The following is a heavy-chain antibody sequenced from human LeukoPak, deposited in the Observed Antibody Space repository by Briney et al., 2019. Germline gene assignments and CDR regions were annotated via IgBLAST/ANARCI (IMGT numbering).Heavy chain of an antibody. Sequence: TGGSLRLSCAASGFTFSSYNMNWVRQAPGKGLEWIGSIYHSGSTYYNPSLKSRVTISVDTSKNQFSLKLSSVTAADTAVYYCATKTVDTANVGWFDPWGQGTLVTVSS. CDR2: IYHSGST. J-gene: IGHJ5*02. CDR1: GFTFSSYN. D-gene: IGHD5-18*01. V-gene: IGHV4-38-2*01. CDR3: ATKTVDTANVGWFDP.